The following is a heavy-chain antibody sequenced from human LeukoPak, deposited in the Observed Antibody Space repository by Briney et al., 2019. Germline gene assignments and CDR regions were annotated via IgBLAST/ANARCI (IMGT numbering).Heavy chain of an antibody. CDR1: GFTFDDYA. Sequence: GGSLRLSCAASGFTFDDYAMHWIRQAPGKGLEWVSLISGNGGRTYYADSVKGRFTISRDNSKNSLYLEMNSLTTEDTALYYCAVKGGVAGGSAYYFDYWGQGTLVTVSS. CDR3: AVKGGVAGGSAYYFDY. CDR2: ISGNGGRT. V-gene: IGHV3-43*02. D-gene: IGHD2-8*02. J-gene: IGHJ4*02.